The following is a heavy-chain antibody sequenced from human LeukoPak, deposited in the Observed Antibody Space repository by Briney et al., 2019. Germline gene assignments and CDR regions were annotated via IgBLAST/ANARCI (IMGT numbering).Heavy chain of an antibody. CDR2: ISGSGGST. Sequence: AGGSLRLSCAASGFTFSNYAMSWVRQAPGKGLEWVSAISGSGGSTYYADSVKGRFTISRDISKNTLYLQMNSLRAEDSALYYCARGGRGSAAVVAPRSFDIWGQGTMVTVSS. CDR3: ARGGRGSAAVVAPRSFDI. CDR1: GFTFSNYA. J-gene: IGHJ3*02. D-gene: IGHD3-22*01. V-gene: IGHV3-23*01.